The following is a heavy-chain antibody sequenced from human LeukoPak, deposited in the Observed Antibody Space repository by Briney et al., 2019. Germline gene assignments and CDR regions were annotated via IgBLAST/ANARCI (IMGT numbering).Heavy chain of an antibody. CDR1: GYTFTSYG. CDR3: ATAHYYNTSGYYYDGDY. V-gene: IGHV1-18*01. Sequence: ASVKVSCKASGYTFTSYGISWVRQAPGQGLEWMGWISAYNGNTNYAQKFQGRVTITADESASTAYMELSSLRSEDTAVYYCATAHYYNTSGYYYDGDYWGQGTLVTVSS. D-gene: IGHD3-22*01. CDR2: ISAYNGNT. J-gene: IGHJ4*02.